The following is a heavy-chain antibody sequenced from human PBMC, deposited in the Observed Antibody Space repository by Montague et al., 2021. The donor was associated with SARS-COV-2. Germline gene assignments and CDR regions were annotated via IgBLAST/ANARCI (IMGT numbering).Heavy chain of an antibody. CDR2: IYTTGST. D-gene: IGHD2/OR15-2a*01. CDR1: GDSVTSDVSY. CDR3: AGDDFRWDSDC. Sequence: TLSLTCTVSGDSVTSDVSYWSWIRQPAGKGLEWIGRIYTTGSTNYNPSLKSRLTISLDTSKNQFSLKLSSVTAADTAVYYCAGDDFRWDSDCWGQGTLVTVSS. J-gene: IGHJ4*02. V-gene: IGHV4-61*02.